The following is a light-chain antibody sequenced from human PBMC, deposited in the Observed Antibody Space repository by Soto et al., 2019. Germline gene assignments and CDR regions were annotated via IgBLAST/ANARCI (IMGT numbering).Light chain of an antibody. J-gene: IGKJ4*01. V-gene: IGKV1-9*01. CDR2: GAS. CDR3: QQFNAYPLT. Sequence: DIQLTQSPSFLSASVGDRVTISCRASQGISDYLAWYQQKPGKAPKLLIYGASTLQSVVPSRFSGSASGTEFTLTISSLQPEDLATYFCQQFNAYPLTFGGGTKLEIK. CDR1: QGISDY.